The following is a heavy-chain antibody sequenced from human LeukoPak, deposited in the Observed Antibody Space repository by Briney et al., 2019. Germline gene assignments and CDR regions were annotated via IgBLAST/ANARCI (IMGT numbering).Heavy chain of an antibody. V-gene: IGHV1-18*01. CDR2: VSAYNGNT. Sequence: ASVKVSCKASGYTFTSYGISWVRQAPGQGREGMGWVSAYNGNTNYAQKLQGRVTMTTDTSTSTACMELRSLRSDDTAVYYCARIWFGELLGYWGQGTLVTVSS. CDR3: ARIWFGELLGY. CDR1: GYTFTSYG. D-gene: IGHD3-10*01. J-gene: IGHJ4*02.